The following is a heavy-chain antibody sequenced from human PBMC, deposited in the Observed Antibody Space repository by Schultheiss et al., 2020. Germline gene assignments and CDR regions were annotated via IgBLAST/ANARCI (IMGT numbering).Heavy chain of an antibody. V-gene: IGHV3-7*01. J-gene: IGHJ6*04. Sequence: GGSLRLSCAASGFTFSSYSMNWVRQAPGKGLEWVANIKQDGSEKYYVDSVKGRFTISSDNAKNTLFLQMDSLRDDDTAVYYCARHTLRGYSGDMDVWGKGTTVTVSS. D-gene: IGHD5-12*01. CDR2: IKQDGSEK. CDR3: ARHTLRGYSGDMDV. CDR1: GFTFSSYS.